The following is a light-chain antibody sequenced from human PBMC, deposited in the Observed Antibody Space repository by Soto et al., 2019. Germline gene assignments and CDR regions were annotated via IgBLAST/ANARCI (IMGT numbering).Light chain of an antibody. CDR1: QSVASSH. J-gene: IGKJ4*01. Sequence: EIVLTQSPGTLSLSPGERATLSCRASQSVASSHLAWYRQKPGQTPRLLIYDASTRATVIPARFSGSGSGTEFTLTISSLQSEDFAVYYCQQYDTWPLTFGGGTTVDIK. CDR2: DAS. CDR3: QQYDTWPLT. V-gene: IGKV3-15*01.